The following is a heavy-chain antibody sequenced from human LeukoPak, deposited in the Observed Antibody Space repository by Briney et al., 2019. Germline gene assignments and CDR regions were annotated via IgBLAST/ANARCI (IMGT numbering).Heavy chain of an antibody. V-gene: IGHV4-34*12. J-gene: IGHJ3*02. CDR2: IFYSGST. CDR3: AKSNGYGLVDI. Sequence: SETLSLTCAVYGGSFSGYYWSWIRQPPGKGLEWIGNIFYSGSTYYSPSLRSRVTISLDTSRKQFSLKLNSVTAADTAVYYCAKSNGYGLVDIWGQGTMVTVSS. CDR1: GGSFSGYY. D-gene: IGHD3-10*01.